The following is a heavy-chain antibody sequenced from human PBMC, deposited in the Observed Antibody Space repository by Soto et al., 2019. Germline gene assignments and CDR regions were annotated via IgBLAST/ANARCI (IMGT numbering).Heavy chain of an antibody. D-gene: IGHD4-4*01. CDR3: ALARYSNFDY. J-gene: IGHJ4*02. Sequence: QITLKESGPSLVKPTQTLTLTCTFSGFSLRRTGEGVGWIRQPPGKALEWLALIYWDDDKRYSPSLKSRLTIPKDTSKNQVVLTLTNMDPVDTATYYCALARYSNFDYWGQGTLVTVSS. V-gene: IGHV2-5*02. CDR2: IYWDDDK. CDR1: GFSLRRTGEG.